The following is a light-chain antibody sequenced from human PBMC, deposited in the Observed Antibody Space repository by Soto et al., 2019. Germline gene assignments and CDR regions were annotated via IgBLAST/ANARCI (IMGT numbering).Light chain of an antibody. CDR2: KAS. J-gene: IGKJ1*01. CDR1: QSISSW. V-gene: IGKV1-5*03. Sequence: DIQMTQSPSTLSASVGDRVTITCRASQSISSWLAWYQQKPGKAPNLLIYKASSLESGVPSRFSGSGSGTEFTLTIRSLKPDDFATDYCQQYNSYSTFGQGTKVDIK. CDR3: QQYNSYST.